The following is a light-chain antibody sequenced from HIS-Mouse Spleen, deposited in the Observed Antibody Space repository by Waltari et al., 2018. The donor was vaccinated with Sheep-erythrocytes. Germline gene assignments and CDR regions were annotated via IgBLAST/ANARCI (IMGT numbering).Light chain of an antibody. CDR1: SSAVGGYNY. J-gene: IGLJ1*01. CDR3: CSYAGSYNHV. V-gene: IGLV2-11*01. Sequence: QSALTQPRSVSGSPGQSVPLSCTGTSSAVGGYNYVSWYQQHPGKAPKLMIYDVSKRPSGVPDRFSGSKSGNTASLTISGLQAEDEADYYCCSYAGSYNHVFATGTKVTVL. CDR2: DVS.